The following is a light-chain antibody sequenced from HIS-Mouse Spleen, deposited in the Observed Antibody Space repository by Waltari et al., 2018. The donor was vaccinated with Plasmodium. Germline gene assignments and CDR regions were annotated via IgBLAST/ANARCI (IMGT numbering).Light chain of an antibody. Sequence: SSVLTQPPSVAVAPRHSAMTTCGGNNIGRNTLHPYQQKPGQVPVLVVYDDSDRPSGIPERFSGSNSGNTATLTISRVEAGDEADYYCQVWDSSSDHPVFGGGTKLTVL. CDR3: QVWDSSSDHPV. CDR2: DDS. V-gene: IGLV3-21*02. CDR1: NIGRNT. J-gene: IGLJ2*01.